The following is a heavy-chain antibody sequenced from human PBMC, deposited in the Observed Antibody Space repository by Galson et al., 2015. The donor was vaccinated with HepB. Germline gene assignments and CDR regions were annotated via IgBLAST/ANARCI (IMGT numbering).Heavy chain of an antibody. Sequence: SVKVSCKASGYTFTSYDINWVRQATGQGLEWMGWMNPNSGNTGYAQKFQGRVTMTRNTSISTAYMELSSLRSEDTAVYYCARGLSLARYDFWSGRMRVVWFDPWGQGTLVTVSS. V-gene: IGHV1-8*01. CDR3: ARGLSLARYDFWSGRMRVVWFDP. J-gene: IGHJ5*02. CDR2: MNPNSGNT. CDR1: GYTFTSYD. D-gene: IGHD3-3*01.